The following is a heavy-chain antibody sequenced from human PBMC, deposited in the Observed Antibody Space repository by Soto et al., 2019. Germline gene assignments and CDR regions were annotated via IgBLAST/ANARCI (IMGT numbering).Heavy chain of an antibody. CDR1: GYRFTSYW. Sequence: GESLKISFKGSGYRFTSYWIGWVRQMPGNGLECMGIIYPGDSDTRYSPSFQGQVTISDDKSISTAYLQWSSLRASDTAMYYCARQISGVVKNGKDVWGQGTTVTVSS. CDR2: IYPGDSDT. J-gene: IGHJ6*02. V-gene: IGHV5-51*01. D-gene: IGHD3-3*01. CDR3: ARQISGVVKNGKDV.